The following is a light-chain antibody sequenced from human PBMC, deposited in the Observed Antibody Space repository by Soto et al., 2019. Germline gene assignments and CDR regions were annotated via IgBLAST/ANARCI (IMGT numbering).Light chain of an antibody. J-gene: IGKJ1*01. CDR3: QQLDSYPRT. CDR2: GAS. CDR1: RGISSY. V-gene: IGKV1-9*01. Sequence: IQLTQSPSSLSASVGDRVTITCRASRGISSYLAWYQQVPGKAPKLLIYGASTLQSGVPSRFSGSGSGTDFTLTITSLQPEDFATFYCQQLDSYPRTFGQGTKVEIK.